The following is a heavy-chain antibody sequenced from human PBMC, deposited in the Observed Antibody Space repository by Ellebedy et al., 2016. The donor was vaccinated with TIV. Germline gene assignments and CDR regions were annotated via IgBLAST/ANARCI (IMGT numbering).Heavy chain of an antibody. V-gene: IGHV1-8*01. CDR1: GYTFTSYD. CDR2: MNPNSGNT. J-gene: IGHJ6*02. Sequence: ASVKVSCXASGYTFTSYDINWVRQATGQGLEWMGWMNPNSGNTGYAQKFQGRVTMTTDTSTSTAYMELRSLRSDDTAVYYCARDGDNDYYYGMDVWGQGTTVTVSS. D-gene: IGHD4-17*01. CDR3: ARDGDNDYYYGMDV.